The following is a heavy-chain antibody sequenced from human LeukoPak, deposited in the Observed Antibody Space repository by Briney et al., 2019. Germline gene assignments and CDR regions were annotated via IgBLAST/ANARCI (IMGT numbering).Heavy chain of an antibody. V-gene: IGHV4-34*01. J-gene: IGHJ6*03. CDR1: GGSFSNYY. Sequence: PSETLSLTCAVYGGSFSNYYWSWIRQPPGKGLEWIGEINDSGRINYNPSLMSRVTVSVDTSKNQFSLRLTSVTATDTAVYYCARRWDYGRNYYIDVWGNGATVSVSS. CDR2: INDSGRI. CDR3: ARRWDYGRNYYIDV. D-gene: IGHD4-17*01.